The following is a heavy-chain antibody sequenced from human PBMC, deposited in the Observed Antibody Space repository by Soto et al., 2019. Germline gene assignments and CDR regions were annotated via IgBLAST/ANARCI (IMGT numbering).Heavy chain of an antibody. CDR1: GFGFSSRA. V-gene: IGHV3-64D*08. Sequence: XVCLRLSCSASGFGFSSRAMHWVRQTPGKGLEYVSAINFNGGTTYYTDSVKGRFTISRDNSKNTLYLEMSSLRVEDTAVYYCVTWGGIEARNFDYWGQGILVTVSS. CDR2: INFNGGTT. J-gene: IGHJ4*02. CDR3: VTWGGIEARNFDY. D-gene: IGHD6-6*01.